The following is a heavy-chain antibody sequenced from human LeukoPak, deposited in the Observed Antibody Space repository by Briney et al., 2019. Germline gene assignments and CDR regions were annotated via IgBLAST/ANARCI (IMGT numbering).Heavy chain of an antibody. J-gene: IGHJ6*02. V-gene: IGHV3-30-3*01. Sequence: GGSLRLSCAASGFTFSSYAMHWVRQAPGKGLEWVAVISYDGSNKYYADSVKGRFTISRDNSKNTLSLQMNNLRTEDTAVYYCARGLCSGPYCYYYFYGMDVWGQGTTVIVSS. CDR2: ISYDGSNK. CDR3: ARGLCSGPYCYYYFYGMDV. CDR1: GFTFSSYA. D-gene: IGHD2-15*01.